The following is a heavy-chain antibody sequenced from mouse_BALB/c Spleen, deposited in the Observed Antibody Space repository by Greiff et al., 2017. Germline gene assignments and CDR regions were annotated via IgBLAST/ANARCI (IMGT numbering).Heavy chain of an antibody. J-gene: IGHJ2*01. V-gene: IGHV1-74*01. CDR2: IDPSDSET. Sequence: VQLQQSGPQLVRPGASVKISCKASGYSFTSYRMHWVKQRPGQGLEWIGMIDPSDSETRLNQKFKDKATLTVDKSSSTAYMQLSSPTSEDSAVYYCATYDYDDDYWGQGTTLTVSS. CDR3: ATYDYDDDY. D-gene: IGHD2-4*01. CDR1: GYSFTSYR.